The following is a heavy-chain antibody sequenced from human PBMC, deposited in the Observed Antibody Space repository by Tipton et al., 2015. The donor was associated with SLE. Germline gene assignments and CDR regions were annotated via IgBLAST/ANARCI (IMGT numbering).Heavy chain of an antibody. V-gene: IGHV4-61*02. J-gene: IGHJ4*02. Sequence: TLSLTCTVSGGSISSGSYYWSWIRQPAGKGLEWIGRIYTSGSTNYNPSLKSRVTISLDTSKSQFSLQLRSVTAADTAKYFCARETCSGGSCALDYWGPGSLVTVSS. CDR3: ARETCSGGSCALDY. CDR2: IYTSGST. D-gene: IGHD2-15*01. CDR1: GGSISSGSYY.